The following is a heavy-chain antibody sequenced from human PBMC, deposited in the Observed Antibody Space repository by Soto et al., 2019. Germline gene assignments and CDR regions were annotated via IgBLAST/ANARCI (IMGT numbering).Heavy chain of an antibody. V-gene: IGHV4-59*08. Sequence: SETLSLTCTVSGGSISSYYWSWIRQPPGKGLEWIGYIYYSGSTNYNPSLKSRVTMSVDTSKNQFSPKLSSVTAADTAVYYCARRGSSGWYNYFDYWGQGTLVTVSS. J-gene: IGHJ4*02. D-gene: IGHD6-19*01. CDR3: ARRGSSGWYNYFDY. CDR2: IYYSGST. CDR1: GGSISSYY.